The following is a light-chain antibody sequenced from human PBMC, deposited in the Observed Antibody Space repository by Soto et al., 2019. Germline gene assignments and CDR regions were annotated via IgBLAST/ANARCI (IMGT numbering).Light chain of an antibody. J-gene: IGLJ3*02. CDR3: SSYTTSSTQVV. V-gene: IGLV2-14*01. CDR1: SSDVGSYNY. CDR2: DVS. Sequence: QSALTQPASVSGSPGQSITISCTGTSSDVGSYNYVSWYQQYPGKAPKLMIYDVSNRPSGVSYRFSGSKSGNTAFLTISGLQAEDEADYYCSSYTTSSTQVVFGGGTKLTVL.